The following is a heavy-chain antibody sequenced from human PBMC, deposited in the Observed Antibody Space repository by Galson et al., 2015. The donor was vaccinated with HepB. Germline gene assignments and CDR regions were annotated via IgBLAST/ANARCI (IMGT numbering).Heavy chain of an antibody. Sequence: SLRLSCAASGFTFSSYSMNWVRQAPGKGLEWISYISSSANNIFYADSVRGRFTISRDNSKNTLYLEMNSLRAEDTAMYYCARDPPGLTTWETYHFDYWGQGTLVTVSS. CDR2: ISSSANNI. CDR3: ARDPPGLTTWETYHFDY. D-gene: IGHD4-17*01. CDR1: GFTFSSYS. J-gene: IGHJ4*02. V-gene: IGHV3-48*01.